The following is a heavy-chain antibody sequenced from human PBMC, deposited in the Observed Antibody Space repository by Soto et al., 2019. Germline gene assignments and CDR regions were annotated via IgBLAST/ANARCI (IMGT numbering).Heavy chain of an antibody. CDR1: GFTFSSYG. CDR2: IWYDGSNK. J-gene: IGHJ6*02. CDR3: ARDLQENYYYGMDV. Sequence: GGSLRLSCAASGFTFSSYGMHWVRQAPGKGLEWVAVIWYDGSNKYYADSVKGRFTISRDNSKNTLYLQMNSLRAEDTAVYYCARDLQENYYYGMDVWGQGTTVTVSS. V-gene: IGHV3-33*01.